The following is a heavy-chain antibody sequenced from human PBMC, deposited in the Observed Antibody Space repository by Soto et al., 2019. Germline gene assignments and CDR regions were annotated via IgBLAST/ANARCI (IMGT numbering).Heavy chain of an antibody. CDR1: GGSISSGGYY. CDR2: IYYSGST. D-gene: IGHD4-17*01. V-gene: IGHV4-31*03. CDR3: ARTTTVTPLQGVPFDY. Sequence: SETLSLTCTVSGGSISSGGYYWSWIRQRPGKGLEWIGYIYYSGSTYYNPSLKSRVTISVDTSKNQFSLKLSSVTAADTAVYYCARTTTVTPLQGVPFDYWGQGTLVTVSS. J-gene: IGHJ4*02.